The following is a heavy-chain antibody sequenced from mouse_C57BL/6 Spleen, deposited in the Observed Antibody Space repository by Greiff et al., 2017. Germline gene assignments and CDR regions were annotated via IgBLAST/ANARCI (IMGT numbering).Heavy chain of an antibody. Sequence: EVKLMESGPGLVKPSQSLSLTCSVTGYSITSGYYWNWIRQFPGNKLEWMGYISYDGSNNYNPSLKNRISITRDTSKNQFFLKLNSVTTEDTATYYCALYYGSSNWYFDVWGTGTTVTVSS. CDR2: ISYDGSN. D-gene: IGHD1-1*01. CDR3: ALYYGSSNWYFDV. V-gene: IGHV3-6*01. J-gene: IGHJ1*03. CDR1: GYSITSGYY.